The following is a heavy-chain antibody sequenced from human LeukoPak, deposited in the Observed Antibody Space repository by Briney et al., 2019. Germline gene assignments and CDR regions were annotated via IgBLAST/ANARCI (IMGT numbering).Heavy chain of an antibody. CDR2: IYYSGST. CDR3: ARGSRELYYFDY. D-gene: IGHD1-7*01. J-gene: IGHJ4*02. CDR1: GGSIGSHY. Sequence: PSETLSLTCTVSGGSIGSHYWNWIRQPPGKGLEWIGYIYYSGSTKYNPSLKSRVTISVDASKTQFSLKLNSVTAADTAVYYCARGSRELYYFDYWGQGTLVTVSS. V-gene: IGHV4-59*11.